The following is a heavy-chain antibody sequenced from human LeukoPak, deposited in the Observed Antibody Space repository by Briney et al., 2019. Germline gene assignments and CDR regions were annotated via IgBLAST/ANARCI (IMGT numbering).Heavy chain of an antibody. Sequence: SVNVSCKASGGTFSSYAISWVRQAPGQGLEWMGGIIPIFGTANYAQTFQGRVTITTDESTSTAYMELSSLRSEDTAVYYCARARSYYGSGSPLDYRGQGTLVTVSS. CDR1: GGTFSSYA. V-gene: IGHV1-69*05. D-gene: IGHD3-10*01. CDR3: ARARSYYGSGSPLDY. J-gene: IGHJ4*02. CDR2: IIPIFGTA.